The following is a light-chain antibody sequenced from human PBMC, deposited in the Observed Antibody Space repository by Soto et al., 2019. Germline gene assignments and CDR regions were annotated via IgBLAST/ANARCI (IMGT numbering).Light chain of an antibody. CDR2: GAS. CDR3: QQFRT. J-gene: IGKJ1*01. Sequence: EIVLTQSPATLSFSPGERATLSCRASQSVTSGYLAWFQQKRGRAPRLLIYGASSRATGIPDRFSGSGSGTDFTLTISRLEPEDFAVYYCQQFRTFGQGTKVDIK. CDR1: QSVTSGY. V-gene: IGKV3-20*01.